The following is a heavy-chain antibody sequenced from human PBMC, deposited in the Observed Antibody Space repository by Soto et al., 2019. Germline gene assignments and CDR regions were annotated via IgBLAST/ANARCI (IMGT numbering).Heavy chain of an antibody. V-gene: IGHV4-59*08. CDR3: ARQQWLAQNFDY. CDR1: GGSISSYY. J-gene: IGHJ4*02. D-gene: IGHD6-19*01. Sequence: PSETLSLTCTVSGGSISSYYWSWIRQPPGKGLEWIGYIYYSGSTTYNPSLKSRVTISVDTSKNQVSLKLSSVTAADTAMYYCARQQWLAQNFDYWGQGTLVTVS. CDR2: IYYSGST.